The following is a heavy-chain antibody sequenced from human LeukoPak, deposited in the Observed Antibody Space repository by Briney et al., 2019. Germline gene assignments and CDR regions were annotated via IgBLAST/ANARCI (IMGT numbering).Heavy chain of an antibody. CDR2: IIPIFGTA. J-gene: IGHJ3*02. CDR3: ARGTAMVDAFDI. Sequence: SVKVSCTASGGTFSSYAISWVRQAPGQGLEWMGGIIPIFGTANYAQKFQGRVTITADESTSTAYMELSSLRSEDTAVYYCARGTAMVDAFDIWGQGTMVTVSS. CDR1: GGTFSSYA. V-gene: IGHV1-69*13. D-gene: IGHD5-18*01.